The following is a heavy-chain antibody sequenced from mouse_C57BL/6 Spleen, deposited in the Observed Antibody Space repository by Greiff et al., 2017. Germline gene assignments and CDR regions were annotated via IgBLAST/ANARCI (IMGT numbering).Heavy chain of an antibody. CDR3: ARYEVGYAMDY. CDR2: IDPSDSET. Sequence: QVHVKQPGAELVRPGSSVKLSCKASGYTFTSYWMHWVKQRPIQGLEWIGNIDPSDSETHYNQKFKDKATLTVDKSSSTAYMQLSSLTSEDSAVYYCARYEVGYAMDYCGQGTSVTVSS. V-gene: IGHV1-52*01. D-gene: IGHD1-1*01. J-gene: IGHJ4*01. CDR1: GYTFTSYW.